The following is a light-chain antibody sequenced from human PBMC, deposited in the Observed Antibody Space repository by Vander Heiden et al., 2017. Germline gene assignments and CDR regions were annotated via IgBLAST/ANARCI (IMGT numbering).Light chain of an antibody. V-gene: IGLV1-47*01. CDR1: ISNIGSNY. Sequence: QPVLTAPPSAYGTPGQRVTISCSCSISNIGSNYVYCYQPLPASAPILLIYRNNQRPSGVPDRFSGSKSGTSATLAISGLRSEDEADYYCAAWDNSLSWVFGGGTKLTVL. CDR3: AAWDNSLSWV. CDR2: RNN. J-gene: IGLJ3*02.